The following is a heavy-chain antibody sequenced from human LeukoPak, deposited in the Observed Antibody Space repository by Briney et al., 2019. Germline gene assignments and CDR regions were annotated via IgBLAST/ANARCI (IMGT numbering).Heavy chain of an antibody. CDR3: VVAVAASDAFDI. CDR2: ISSNGGST. Sequence: GGSLRLSCSASGFTFSSYAMHWVRQAPGKGLEYVSAISSNGGSTYYADSVKGRFTISRDNSKNTLSLQMSSLRAEDTAVYYCVVAVAASDAFDIWGQGTMVTVSS. V-gene: IGHV3-64D*09. J-gene: IGHJ3*02. D-gene: IGHD6-19*01. CDR1: GFTFSSYA.